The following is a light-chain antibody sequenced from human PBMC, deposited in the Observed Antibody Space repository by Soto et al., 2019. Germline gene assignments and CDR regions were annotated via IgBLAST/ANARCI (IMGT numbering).Light chain of an antibody. CDR1: QSVSSNY. V-gene: IGKV3-20*01. CDR3: QQYLSSLRT. Sequence: EIVLTQTPGTLSLSPGERATLSCISSQSVSSNYLAWYQQKPGQAPRLLIYGASSRATGIPDRFSGSGSGTDFTLTISRLEPEDFAVYYCQQYLSSLRTFGQRTMA. CDR2: GAS. J-gene: IGKJ1*01.